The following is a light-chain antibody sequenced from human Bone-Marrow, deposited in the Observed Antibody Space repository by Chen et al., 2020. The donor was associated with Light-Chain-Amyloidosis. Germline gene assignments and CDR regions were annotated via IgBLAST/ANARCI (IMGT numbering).Light chain of an antibody. Sequence: SDDLLQPPAVSVSPGQTARISCSGDGLPTQYSSWYQLRPGQAPRLLIFKANGRPSGIPERFSGSSSGTIVTLTINGVQAEDEADYYCQSAITDGVSMFFGGGTRLTVL. V-gene: IGLV3-25*01. J-gene: IGLJ2*01. CDR3: QSAITDGVSMF. CDR1: GLPTQY. CDR2: KAN.